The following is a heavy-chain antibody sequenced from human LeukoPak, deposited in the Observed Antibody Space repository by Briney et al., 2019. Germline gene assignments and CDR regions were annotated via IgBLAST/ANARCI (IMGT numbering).Heavy chain of an antibody. D-gene: IGHD2-8*01. CDR3: ALIPYCTTITCYYFDY. J-gene: IGHJ4*02. V-gene: IGHV1-69*05. Sequence: SVKVSCKASGGTFSSYAISWVRQAPGQGLEWMGGIIPIFGTANYAQKFQGRVTITTDESTSTAYMELRSLRSDDTAVYYCALIPYCTTITCYYFDYWGQGTLVTVSS. CDR2: IIPIFGTA. CDR1: GGTFSSYA.